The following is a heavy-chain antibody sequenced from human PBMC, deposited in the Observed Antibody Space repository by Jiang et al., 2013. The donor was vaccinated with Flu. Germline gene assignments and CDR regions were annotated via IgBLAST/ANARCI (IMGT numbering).Heavy chain of an antibody. CDR3: ARAVAYCGGDCYSYFDY. CDR2: IDWDDDK. Sequence: LVKPTQTLTLTCTFSGFSLSTTEMCVSWIRQPPGKALEWLALIDWDDDKYYNTSLGSRLTVSQDTSKNQVVLTMTNMDPVDTATYYCARAVAYCGGDCYSYFDYWGQGTLVTVSS. V-gene: IGHV2-70*01. D-gene: IGHD2-21*02. J-gene: IGHJ4*02. CDR1: GFSLSTTEMC.